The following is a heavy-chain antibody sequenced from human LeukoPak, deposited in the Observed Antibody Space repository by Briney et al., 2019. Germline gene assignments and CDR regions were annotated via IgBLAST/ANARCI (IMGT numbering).Heavy chain of an antibody. J-gene: IGHJ5*02. D-gene: IGHD3-22*01. V-gene: IGHV1-2*02. CDR3: ARDPGRIFREYYDSSGYTDCFGSCWFDP. CDR2: INPNSGGT. CDR1: GYTFTGYY. Sequence: ASVKVSCKASGYTFTGYYMHWVRQAPGQGLEWMGWINPNSGGTNYAQKFQGRVTMTRDTSISTAYMELSRLRSDDTAVYYCARDPGRIFREYYDSSGYTDCFGSCWFDPWGQGTLVTVSS.